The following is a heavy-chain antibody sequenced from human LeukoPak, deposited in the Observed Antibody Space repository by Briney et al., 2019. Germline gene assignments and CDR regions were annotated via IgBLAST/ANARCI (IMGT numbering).Heavy chain of an antibody. CDR2: IYYSGST. Sequence: PSETLSLTCTVSGGSISSSSYYWGWIRQPPGKGLEWIGSIYYSGSTYYNPSLKSRVTISVDTSKNQFSLKLSSVTAADTAVYYCARADRLWFGELTPQGWFDPWGQGTLVTVSS. J-gene: IGHJ5*02. CDR3: ARADRLWFGELTPQGWFDP. V-gene: IGHV4-39*07. D-gene: IGHD3-10*01. CDR1: GGSISSSSYY.